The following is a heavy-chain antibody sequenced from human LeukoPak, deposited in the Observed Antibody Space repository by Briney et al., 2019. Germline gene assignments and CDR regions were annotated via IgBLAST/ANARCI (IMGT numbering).Heavy chain of an antibody. CDR1: GYTFTSSY. J-gene: IGHJ6*03. CDR2: INPSGGST. V-gene: IGHV1-46*01. D-gene: IGHD5-18*01. Sequence: ASVKVSCKASGYTFTSSYMHWVREAPGQGLEWMGIINPSGGSTSYAQKFQGRVTMTRDTSTSTVYMELSSLRSVHTALYYCAIGETARVAPYYYYYMEVSGEGTTVTVSS. CDR3: AIGETARVAPYYYYYMEV.